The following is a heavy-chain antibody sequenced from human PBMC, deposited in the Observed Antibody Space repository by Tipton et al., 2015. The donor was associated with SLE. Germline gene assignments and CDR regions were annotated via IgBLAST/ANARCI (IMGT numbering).Heavy chain of an antibody. CDR1: GGTFSSYA. Sequence: QLVQSGAEVKKPGSSVKVSCKASGGTFSSYAISWVRQAPGQGLEWRGGIIPIFGTANYAQKFQGRVTITADKSTSTAYMELRSLRSDDTAVYYCARGRELTKGAFDIWGQGTMVTVSS. D-gene: IGHD1-26*01. V-gene: IGHV1-69*06. J-gene: IGHJ3*02. CDR2: IIPIFGTA. CDR3: ARGRELTKGAFDI.